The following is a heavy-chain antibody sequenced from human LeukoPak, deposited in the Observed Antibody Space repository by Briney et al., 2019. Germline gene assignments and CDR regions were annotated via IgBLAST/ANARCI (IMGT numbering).Heavy chain of an antibody. CDR3: AKDGIDYGDYSNWFDP. Sequence: GSLRLSCAASGFTFSSYAMSWVRQAPGKGLEWVSAISGSGGSTYYADSVKGRFTISRDNSKNTLYLQVNSLRAEDTAVYYCAKDGIDYGDYSNWFDPWGQGTLVTVSS. CDR2: ISGSGGST. D-gene: IGHD4-17*01. CDR1: GFTFSSYA. V-gene: IGHV3-23*01. J-gene: IGHJ5*02.